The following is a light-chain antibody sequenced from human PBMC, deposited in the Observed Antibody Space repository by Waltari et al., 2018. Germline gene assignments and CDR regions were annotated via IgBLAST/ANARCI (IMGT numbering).Light chain of an antibody. CDR2: SNN. CDR3: ATWDDSLNAAV. V-gene: IGLV1-44*01. CDR1: SSNIGINP. J-gene: IGLJ7*01. Sequence: QSVLTQPPSASGTPGLRVPISCSGSSSNIGINPVNWYQQLPGSAPKLLIYSNNQRPSGVPDRCSGSKSGTSATLAISGLQSEDEAKYYCATWDDSLNAAVFGGGTQLSVL.